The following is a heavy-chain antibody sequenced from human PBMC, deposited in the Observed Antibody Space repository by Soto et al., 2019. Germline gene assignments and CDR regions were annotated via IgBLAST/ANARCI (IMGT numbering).Heavy chain of an antibody. J-gene: IGHJ6*02. CDR3: ARDLWGYCGVDCYPLDV. V-gene: IGHV1-24*01. CDR1: GYTLTELS. Sequence: ASVKVSCKVSGYTLTELSMHWVRQAPGKGLEWMGGFDPEDGETIYAQKFQGRVTMTEDTSTDTAYMELSSLRSEDTAVYYCARDLWGYCGVDCYPLDVWGQGTTVTVSS. CDR2: FDPEDGET. D-gene: IGHD2-21*02.